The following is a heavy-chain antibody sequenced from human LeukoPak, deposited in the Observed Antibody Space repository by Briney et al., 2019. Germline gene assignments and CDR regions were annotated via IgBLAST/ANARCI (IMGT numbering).Heavy chain of an antibody. CDR3: ARGPSGYHNP. CDR1: EFSVGSNY. CDR2: SYSGGST. J-gene: IGHJ4*02. D-gene: IGHD5-12*01. Sequence: GGSLRLSCAASEFSVGSNYMTWVRQAPGKGLEWVSLSYSGGSTYYADSVKRRFTISRDNSKNTMYLQMNSLRAEDTAVYYCARGPSGYHNPGGQGTLVTVSS. V-gene: IGHV3-66*01.